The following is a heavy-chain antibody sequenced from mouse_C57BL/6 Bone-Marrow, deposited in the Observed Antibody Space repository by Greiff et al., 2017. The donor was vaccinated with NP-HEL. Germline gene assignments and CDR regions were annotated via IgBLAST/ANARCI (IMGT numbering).Heavy chain of an antibody. D-gene: IGHD1-1*01. CDR3: ARHNYGSNYFDY. J-gene: IGHJ2*01. CDR2: ISNLAYSI. Sequence: EVQLVESGGGLVQPGGSLKLSCAASGFTFSDYGMAWVRQAPRQGPEWVAFISNLAYSIYYADTVTGRFTISRENANNTLYLQMSSLRSEDTAMDYCARHNYGSNYFDYGGQGTTLTVSS. CDR1: GFTFSDYG. V-gene: IGHV5-15*01.